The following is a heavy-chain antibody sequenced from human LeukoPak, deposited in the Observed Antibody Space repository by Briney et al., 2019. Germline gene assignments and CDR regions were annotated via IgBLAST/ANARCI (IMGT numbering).Heavy chain of an antibody. D-gene: IGHD3-22*01. CDR2: ISGGGDAA. CDR1: GFSLSGYA. Sequence: GGSLRLSCIASGFSLSGYAMSWVRQAPGKGLGWVSTISGGGDAAYYADSVKGRFTISRDNSKNTLYLQMNSLRAEDTAVYYCSRKYDSSGYFDFWGRGTLVTVSS. CDR3: SRKYDSSGYFDF. J-gene: IGHJ4*02. V-gene: IGHV3-23*01.